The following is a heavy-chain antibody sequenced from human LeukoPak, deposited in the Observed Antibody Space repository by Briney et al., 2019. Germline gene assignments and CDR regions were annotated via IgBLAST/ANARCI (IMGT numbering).Heavy chain of an antibody. CDR3: AKDVMDTDRLSIRVWTWDY. Sequence: GGSLRLSCAASGFTFSSYAMSWVRQAPGKGLEWVSAISGIGGSTYYADSVTGRFTISRDNSKNTLYLQMNSLRAEDTVVYYCAKDVMDTDRLSIRVWTWDYWGQGTLVTVSS. J-gene: IGHJ4*02. CDR2: ISGIGGST. CDR1: GFTFSSYA. V-gene: IGHV3-23*01. D-gene: IGHD5-18*01.